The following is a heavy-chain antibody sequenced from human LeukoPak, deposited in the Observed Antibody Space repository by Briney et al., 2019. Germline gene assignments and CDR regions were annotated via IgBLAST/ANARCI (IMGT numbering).Heavy chain of an antibody. V-gene: IGHV4-34*01. CDR2: INHSGST. J-gene: IGHJ6*03. CDR1: GGSFSGYY. CDR3: ARGRRDSGEVYYYYMDV. D-gene: IGHD3-10*01. Sequence: SETLSLTRAVYGGSFSGYYWSWIRQPPGKGLEWIGEINHSGSTNYNPSLKSRVTISVDTSKNQFSLKLSSVTAADTAVYYCARGRRDSGEVYYYYMDVWGKGTTVTVSS.